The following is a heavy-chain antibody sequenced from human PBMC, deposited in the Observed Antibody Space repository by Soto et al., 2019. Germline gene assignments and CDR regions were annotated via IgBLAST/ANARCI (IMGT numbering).Heavy chain of an antibody. D-gene: IGHD3-16*01. CDR3: AKLSEGDTDY. V-gene: IGHV3-9*01. Sequence: GGSLRLSCAASGFTFDDYAMHWVRQAPGKGLEWVSGISWNSGSIGYADSVKGRFTISRDNAKNSLYLQMNSLRAEDTALYYCAKLSEGDTDYWGQGTLVTVSS. CDR1: GFTFDDYA. CDR2: ISWNSGSI. J-gene: IGHJ4*02.